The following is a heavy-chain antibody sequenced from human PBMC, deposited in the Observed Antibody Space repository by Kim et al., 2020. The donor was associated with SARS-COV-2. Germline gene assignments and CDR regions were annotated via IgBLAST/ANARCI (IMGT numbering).Heavy chain of an antibody. CDR2: T. J-gene: IGHJ4*02. CDR3: ARVRGSGWIDY. V-gene: IGHV3-74*01. D-gene: IGHD6-19*01. Sequence: TCYADTVKCLFTISRDNAKTTLYLLMNRQRAEDTAVYYCARVRGSGWIDYWGQGTLVTVSS.